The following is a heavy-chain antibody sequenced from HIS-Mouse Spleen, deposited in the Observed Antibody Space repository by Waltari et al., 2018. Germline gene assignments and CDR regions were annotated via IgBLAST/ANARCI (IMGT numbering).Heavy chain of an antibody. D-gene: IGHD6-13*01. CDR1: GFSLSNARMG. CDR2: IFSNDEK. V-gene: IGHV2-26*01. CDR3: ARIVSGSSWSLVDGYFDY. J-gene: IGHJ4*02. Sequence: QVTLKESGPVLVKPTETLTLTCTVSGFSLSNARMGVSWIRQPPGKALEWLAHIFSNDEKSYSTALKSRLTISKDTSKSQVVLTMTNMDPVDTATYYCARIVSGSSWSLVDGYFDYWGQGTLVTVSS.